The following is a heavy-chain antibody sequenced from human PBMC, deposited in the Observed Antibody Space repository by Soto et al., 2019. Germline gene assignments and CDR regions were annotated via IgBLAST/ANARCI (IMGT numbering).Heavy chain of an antibody. CDR3: ARDNSRLYFDY. J-gene: IGHJ4*02. Sequence: QVQLVQSGAEVKKPGASVKVSCKASGYTFTSFGISWVLQAPGQGLEWMGWISAYNGNTNYAPNLQGRVNMTTDTSTSTAYMELRSLRSDDTAVYYCARDNSRLYFDYWGQGALVTVSS. CDR2: ISAYNGNT. V-gene: IGHV1-18*01. D-gene: IGHD1-26*01. CDR1: GYTFTSFG.